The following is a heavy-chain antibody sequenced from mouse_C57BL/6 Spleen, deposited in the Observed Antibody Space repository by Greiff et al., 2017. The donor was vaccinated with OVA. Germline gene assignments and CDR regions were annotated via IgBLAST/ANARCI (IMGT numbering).Heavy chain of an antibody. Sequence: DVQLVESGGDLVKPGGSLKLSCAASGFTFSSYGMSWVRQTPDKRLEWVATISSGGSYTYYPDSVKGRFTISRDNAKNTLYLQMSSLKSEDTAMYYCARHRDYIAYWGQGTLVTVSA. CDR3: ARHRDYIAY. CDR1: GFTFSSYG. J-gene: IGHJ3*01. V-gene: IGHV5-6*01. CDR2: ISSGGSYT. D-gene: IGHD2-12*01.